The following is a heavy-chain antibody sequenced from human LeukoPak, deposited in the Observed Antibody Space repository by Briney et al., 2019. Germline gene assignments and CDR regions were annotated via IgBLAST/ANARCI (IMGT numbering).Heavy chain of an antibody. J-gene: IGHJ4*02. V-gene: IGHV4-4*02. D-gene: IGHD3-16*01. Sequence: SETLSLTCAVSGGSISSSNWWSWVRQPPGKGLEWIGEIYHSGSTNYNPSLKSRLTISLDTSKNQFSLQLNSVTAADTAVYYCARGIFGITFGGEYFFDYWGQGTLVTVSS. CDR3: ARGIFGITFGGEYFFDY. CDR2: IYHSGST. CDR1: GGSISSSNW.